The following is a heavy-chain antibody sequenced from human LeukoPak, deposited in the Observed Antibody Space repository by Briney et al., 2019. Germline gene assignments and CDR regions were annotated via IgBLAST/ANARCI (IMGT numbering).Heavy chain of an antibody. V-gene: IGHV3-7*03. CDR2: IDQDGSEE. Sequence: GGSLRLSCAASGFTFSDSWMTWVRQAPGKGLEWVANIDQDGSEEYYVDSVKGRFTISRDTSKNTLYLQMNSLRAEDTAVYYCAKDPPGSRITMAAFDYWGQGALVTVSS. J-gene: IGHJ4*02. D-gene: IGHD3-10*01. CDR1: GFTFSDSW. CDR3: AKDPPGSRITMAAFDY.